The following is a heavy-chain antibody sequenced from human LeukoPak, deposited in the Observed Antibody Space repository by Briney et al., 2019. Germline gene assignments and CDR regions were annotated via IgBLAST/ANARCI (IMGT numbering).Heavy chain of an antibody. D-gene: IGHD3-22*01. Sequence: PGGSLRLSCAASGLSFGAHAMHWVRQAPGMGLEWVSGVGGGGQRTHYADSVKGRFTISRDNSKNTLYLQMNSLRAEDTAIYYCANDRGYYVDTGTINFWGQGTLVTVSS. CDR1: GLSFGAHA. V-gene: IGHV3-23*01. J-gene: IGHJ4*02. CDR3: ANDRGYYVDTGTINF. CDR2: VGGGGQRT.